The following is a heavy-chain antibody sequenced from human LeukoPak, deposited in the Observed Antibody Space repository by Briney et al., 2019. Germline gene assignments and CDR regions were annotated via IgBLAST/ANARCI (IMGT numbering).Heavy chain of an antibody. J-gene: IGHJ6*03. CDR1: GGSISTSGYY. CDR3: ARDGTSPTNYYYYYYMDV. Sequence: SETLSLTCTVSGGSISTSGYYWGWIRQPAGKGLEWIGRIYTSGSTNYNPSLKSRVTISVDTSKNQFSLKLSSVTAADTAVYYCARDGTSPTNYYYYYYMDVWGKGTTVTISS. CDR2: IYTSGST. V-gene: IGHV4-61*02.